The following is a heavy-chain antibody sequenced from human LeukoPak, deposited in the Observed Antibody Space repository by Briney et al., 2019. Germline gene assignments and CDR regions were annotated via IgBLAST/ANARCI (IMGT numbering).Heavy chain of an antibody. CDR2: IRYDGTTK. CDR1: EFSFSSYG. V-gene: IGHV3-30*02. Sequence: AGGSLRLSYAASEFSFSSYGMHWVRQAPGKALEWVSFIRYDGTTKYYVDSVRGRFTISRDNSKNTVDLQMSSLRPEDTAVYYCARSGDSKTIDYWGQGTLVSVSS. J-gene: IGHJ4*02. D-gene: IGHD1-26*01. CDR3: ARSGDSKTIDY.